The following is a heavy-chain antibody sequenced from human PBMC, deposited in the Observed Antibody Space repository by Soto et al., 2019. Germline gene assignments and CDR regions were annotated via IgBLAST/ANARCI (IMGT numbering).Heavy chain of an antibody. V-gene: IGHV4-59*08. Sequence: SETLSLTCTVSGGSISSYYWSWIRQPPGKGLEWIGYIYYSGSTNYNPSLKSRVTISVDTSKNQFSLKLSSVTAADTAVYYCARLPPPSYSSSSDYYYYYYMDVWGKGTTVTVSS. D-gene: IGHD6-6*01. CDR3: ARLPPPSYSSSSDYYYYYYMDV. CDR1: GGSISSYY. J-gene: IGHJ6*03. CDR2: IYYSGST.